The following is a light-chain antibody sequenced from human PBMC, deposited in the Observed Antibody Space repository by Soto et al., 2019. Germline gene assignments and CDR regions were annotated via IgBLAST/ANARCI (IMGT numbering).Light chain of an antibody. CDR2: AAS. Sequence: DIQMTQSPSSLSASVGDRVTITCRASQSINSYLSWYQQKPGKAPKLLIYAASSLQSGVPSRFSGSGSGTDFTRSISSLQPEDVATYYCQQSYSSPLTFGGGTKVEI. CDR1: QSINSY. J-gene: IGKJ4*01. V-gene: IGKV1-39*01. CDR3: QQSYSSPLT.